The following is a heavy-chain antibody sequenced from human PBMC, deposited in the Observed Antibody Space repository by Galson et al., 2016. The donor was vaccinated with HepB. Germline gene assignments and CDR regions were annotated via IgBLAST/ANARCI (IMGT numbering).Heavy chain of an antibody. D-gene: IGHD1-26*01. Sequence: QSGAEVKKPGESLKIFCKGSGYSFTSFWIGWVRQKPGKGLEWMGIIYPGDSETRYSPSFQGQVTMSVDKSINTAYLQWSSLKASDTAIYYCARRTVGYYKGASDYWGQGTLVTVSS. V-gene: IGHV5-51*03. J-gene: IGHJ4*02. CDR2: IYPGDSET. CDR3: ARRTVGYYKGASDY. CDR1: GYSFTSFW.